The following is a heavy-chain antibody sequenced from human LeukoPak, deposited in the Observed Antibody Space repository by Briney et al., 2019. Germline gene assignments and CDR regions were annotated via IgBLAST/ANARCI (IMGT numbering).Heavy chain of an antibody. J-gene: IGHJ6*03. Sequence: WASVKVSCKASGYTFTSYGISWVRQAPGQGLEWMGWISAYNGNTNYAQKLQGRVTMTTDTSTSTAYMELRSLRADDTAVFYCAKDGVILAPGESWYMDVWGSGTPVTVSS. CDR1: GYTFTSYG. D-gene: IGHD3-16*01. CDR3: AKDGVILAPGESWYMDV. CDR2: ISAYNGNT. V-gene: IGHV1-18*01.